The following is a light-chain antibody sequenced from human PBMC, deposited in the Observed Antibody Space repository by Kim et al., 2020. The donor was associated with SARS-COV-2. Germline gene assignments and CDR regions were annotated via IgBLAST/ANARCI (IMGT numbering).Light chain of an antibody. CDR2: GAS. J-gene: IGKJ1*01. CDR3: QQYNKWPTT. CDR1: QSVGGK. Sequence: VSPGERAPPSCRASQSVGGKLAWYQQKPGRAPRLLIYGASTRATGIPARFSGSGSGTEFTLTISSLQSEDFVVYYCQQYNKWPTTFGQGTKVDIK. V-gene: IGKV3-15*01.